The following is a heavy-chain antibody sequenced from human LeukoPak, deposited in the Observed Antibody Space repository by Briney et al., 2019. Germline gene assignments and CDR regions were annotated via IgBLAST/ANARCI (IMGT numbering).Heavy chain of an antibody. CDR3: ARDVPSGWYSGGRDYYDY. Sequence: GASVKVSLKSSVYTFTGYYMHWVRQAPGQGLEWMGWINPNSGGRNYAQKFQGRVTMTRDTSISTAYMELSRLRSDDTAVYYCARDVPSGWYSGGRDYYDYWGQVTLVTVAS. CDR2: INPNSGGR. D-gene: IGHD6-19*01. V-gene: IGHV1-2*02. J-gene: IGHJ4*02. CDR1: VYTFTGYY.